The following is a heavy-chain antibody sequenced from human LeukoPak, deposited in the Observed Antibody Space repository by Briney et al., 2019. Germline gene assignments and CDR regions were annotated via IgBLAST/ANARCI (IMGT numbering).Heavy chain of an antibody. V-gene: IGHV4-59*01. J-gene: IGHJ4*02. CDR3: ARVLVHSSGYYYFDY. CDR1: GGSISSYY. Sequence: SETLSLTCTVSGGSISSYYWSWIRQPPGKGLEWIGYIYYSGSTNYNPSLKSRVTISVDTSKNQFSLKLSSVTAADTAVYYCARVLVHSSGYYYFDYWGQGTLVTVSS. D-gene: IGHD3-22*01. CDR2: IYYSGST.